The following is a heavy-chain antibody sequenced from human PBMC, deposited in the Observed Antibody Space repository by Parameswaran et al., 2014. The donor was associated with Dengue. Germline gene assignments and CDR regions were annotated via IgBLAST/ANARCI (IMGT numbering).Heavy chain of an antibody. J-gene: IGHJ4*02. V-gene: IGHV4-39*01. Sequence: VRQAPGKGLEWIGSIYSSGSTYYNPSLKSRVTISADTSKNQFSLKMRSVTAADTAVFYCARHRGPGVGTAKYFDYWGQGTLVTVSS. CDR2: IYSSGST. D-gene: IGHD2-15*01. CDR3: ARHRGPGVGTAKYFDY.